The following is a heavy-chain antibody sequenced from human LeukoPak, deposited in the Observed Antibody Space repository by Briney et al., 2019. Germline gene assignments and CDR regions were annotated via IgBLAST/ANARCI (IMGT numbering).Heavy chain of an antibody. Sequence: GGSLRLSCAASGFTFSSYGMHWVRQAPGRGLEWVAAISYDGGNKDYGDFVKGRFTISRDNSKKTLYLQMNSLTAEDTAVYFCVRGAGNYKEFYYYYGLDVWGKGTTVTVSS. V-gene: IGHV3-30*03. CDR3: VRGAGNYKEFYYYYGLDV. CDR1: GFTFSSYG. CDR2: ISYDGGNK. J-gene: IGHJ6*04. D-gene: IGHD3-9*01.